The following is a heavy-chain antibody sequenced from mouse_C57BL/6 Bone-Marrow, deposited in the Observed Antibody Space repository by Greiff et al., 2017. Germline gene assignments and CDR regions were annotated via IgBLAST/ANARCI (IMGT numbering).Heavy chain of an antibody. Sequence: QVQLQQSGPGLVQPSQSLSITCTVSGFSLTSYGVHWVRQSPGKGLEWLGVIWRGGSTDYNAAFISRLSISKDNSKSQVFFKMNSLQADDTAIYYCARKGPLYYDYDGSYAMDYWGQGTSVTVSS. CDR2: IWRGGST. CDR3: ARKGPLYYDYDGSYAMDY. V-gene: IGHV2-2*01. D-gene: IGHD2-4*01. J-gene: IGHJ4*01. CDR1: GFSLTSYG.